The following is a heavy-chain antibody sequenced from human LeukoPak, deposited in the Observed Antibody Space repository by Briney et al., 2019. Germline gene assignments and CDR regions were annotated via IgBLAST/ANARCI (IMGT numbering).Heavy chain of an antibody. J-gene: IGHJ6*03. CDR2: INPNSGGT. CDR3: ARDIHSSSSSGQDYYYYMDV. Sequence: ASVKVSCKASGYTFTSYDINWVRQAPGQGLEWMGWINPNSGGTNYAQKFQGRVTMTRDTSISTAYMELSRLRSDDTAVYYCARDIHSSSSSGQDYYYYMDVWGKGTTVTVSS. D-gene: IGHD6-6*01. CDR1: GYTFTSYD. V-gene: IGHV1-2*02.